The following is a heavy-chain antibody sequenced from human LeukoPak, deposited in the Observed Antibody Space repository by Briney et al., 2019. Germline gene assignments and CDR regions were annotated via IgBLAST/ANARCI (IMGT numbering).Heavy chain of an antibody. D-gene: IGHD6-6*01. CDR2: SSAYNGDG. CDR3: ARDPGDEYSSSSDH. Sequence: ASVKVSCKASGYNFITIATSWVRQAPGQGLEWMGWSSAYNGDGNFVQKFQGRVTMTTDTSTNTAYMELRSLRYDDTAVYYCARDPGDEYSSSSDHWGQGTLVTVSS. CDR1: GYNFITIA. J-gene: IGHJ5*02. V-gene: IGHV1-18*01.